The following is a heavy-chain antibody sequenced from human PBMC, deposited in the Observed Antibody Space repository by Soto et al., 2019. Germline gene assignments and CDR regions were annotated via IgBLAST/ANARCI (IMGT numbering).Heavy chain of an antibody. V-gene: IGHV3-66*01. CDR2: IYSDGST. D-gene: IGHD5-12*01. J-gene: IGHJ4*02. Sequence: QSLYCAASGFTVSNYYMSWVRQAPGKGLEWVSVIYSDGSTYYADSVKGRFTISRDNSKNTLNLQMNSLRAEDTAVYYCAGLGYNKDLAFEDGGQGT. CDR3: AGLGYNKDLAFED. CDR1: GFTVSNYY.